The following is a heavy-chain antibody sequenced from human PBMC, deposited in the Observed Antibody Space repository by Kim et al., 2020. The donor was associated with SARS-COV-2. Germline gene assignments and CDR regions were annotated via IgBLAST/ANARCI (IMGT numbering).Heavy chain of an antibody. Sequence: GGSLRLSCAASGFTFSSYSMNWVRQAPGKGLEWVSSISSSSSYIYYADSVKGRFTISRDNAKNSLYLQMNSLRAEDTAVYYCARGGDSSGWYVSIYYYGMDVWGQGTTVTVSS. CDR1: GFTFSSYS. CDR2: ISSSSSYI. J-gene: IGHJ6*02. D-gene: IGHD6-19*01. V-gene: IGHV3-21*01. CDR3: ARGGDSSGWYVSIYYYGMDV.